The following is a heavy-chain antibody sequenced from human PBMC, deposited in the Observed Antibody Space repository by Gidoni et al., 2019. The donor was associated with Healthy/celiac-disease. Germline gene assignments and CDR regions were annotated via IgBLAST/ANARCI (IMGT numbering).Heavy chain of an antibody. CDR3: TTDPFYYDFWSGYSC. Sequence: EVQLVESGGGLVKPGGSLRLSCAASGFTFSNAWMSWVRQAPGKGLEWVGRIKSKTDGGTTDYAAPVKGRFTISRDDSKNTLYLQMNSLKTEDTAVYYCTTDPFYYDFWSGYSCWGQGTLVTVSS. CDR1: GFTFSNAW. J-gene: IGHJ4*02. V-gene: IGHV3-15*01. D-gene: IGHD3-3*01. CDR2: IKSKTDGGTT.